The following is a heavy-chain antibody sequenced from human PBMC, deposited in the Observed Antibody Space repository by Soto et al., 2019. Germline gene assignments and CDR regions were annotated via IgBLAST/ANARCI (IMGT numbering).Heavy chain of an antibody. D-gene: IGHD3-3*01. CDR3: VIVGRTS. Sequence: EVQVVESGGGLVQPGGSLRLSYAVSGLTFSDYYFDWVRQSPGKGLEWVGRSKNKANGYTMEYAASVKGRFTISRDDSKNSVFLQMSSLRTEDTAVYYCVIVGRTSWGHGTTVTVPS. CDR2: SKNKANGYTM. J-gene: IGHJ3*01. CDR1: GLTFSDYY. V-gene: IGHV3-72*01.